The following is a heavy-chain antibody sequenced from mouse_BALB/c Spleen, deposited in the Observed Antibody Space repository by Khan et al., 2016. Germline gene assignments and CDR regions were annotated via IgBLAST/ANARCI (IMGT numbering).Heavy chain of an antibody. J-gene: IGHJ1*01. CDR2: INTYSGES. Sequence: QIQLVQSGPELKRPGKTVKISCKASGYIFTNYGINWVKQAPGKGLKWMGWINTYSGESTYADDFKGRFAFSLETSANTAYLQINNLKNEDTATYFDAKCRDYYGSSRYFDVWGAGTTVTVSS. V-gene: IGHV9-3-1*01. CDR1: GYIFTNYG. D-gene: IGHD1-1*01. CDR3: AKCRDYYGSSRYFDV.